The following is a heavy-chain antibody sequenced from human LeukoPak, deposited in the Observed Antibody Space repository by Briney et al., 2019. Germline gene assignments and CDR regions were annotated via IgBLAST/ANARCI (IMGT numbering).Heavy chain of an antibody. Sequence: GGSLRLSCAVSGFTFSDYWMTWIRQAPGKGLEGMSYISSSSSYTNYADSLEGRFTISRDNPKNSLYLQINTLRAAGTGVNYRARDTYCGGGSCYSTYFDYWGQGTLVTASS. D-gene: IGHD2-15*01. V-gene: IGHV3-11*06. CDR2: ISSSSSYT. CDR1: GFTFSDYW. J-gene: IGHJ4*02. CDR3: ARDTYCGGGSCYSTYFDY.